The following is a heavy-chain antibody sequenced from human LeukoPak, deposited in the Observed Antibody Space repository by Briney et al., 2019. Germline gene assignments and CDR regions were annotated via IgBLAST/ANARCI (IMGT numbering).Heavy chain of an antibody. CDR2: INPNSGGT. J-gene: IGHJ4*02. D-gene: IGHD3-10*01. CDR3: ARGTGYGSGSSDY. V-gene: IGHV1-2*02. Sequence: ASVKVSCKASGYTFTGYYMHWVRQAPGQGLEWMGWINPNSGGTNYAQKFQGRVTMTRNTSISTAYMELSSLRSEDTAVYYCARGTGYGSGSSDYWGQGTLVTVSS. CDR1: GYTFTGYY.